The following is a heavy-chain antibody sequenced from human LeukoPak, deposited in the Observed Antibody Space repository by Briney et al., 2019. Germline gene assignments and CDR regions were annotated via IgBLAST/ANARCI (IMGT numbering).Heavy chain of an antibody. Sequence: SETLSVTCTVSGYSISSGYYWGWIRQAPGKGLEWIGSIYHSGTTYYKASLKSRVTISVDMSKNQFSLKLSSVTAADTAVYYCARDRRGSNSGSRFDYWGQGTLVTVSS. J-gene: IGHJ4*02. CDR1: GYSISSGYY. V-gene: IGHV4-38-2*02. CDR2: IYHSGTT. CDR3: ARDRRGSNSGSRFDY. D-gene: IGHD1-26*01.